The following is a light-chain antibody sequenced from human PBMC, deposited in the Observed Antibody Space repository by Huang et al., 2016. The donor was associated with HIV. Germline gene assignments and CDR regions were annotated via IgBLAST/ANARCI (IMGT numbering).Light chain of an antibody. V-gene: IGKV3-11*01. CDR3: QQRSNWLT. J-gene: IGKJ4*01. Sequence: IALTQSPAALSLSPGERATLSGRASQSISTYLAWYQQKPGQSPRLLIYDTSNRATGSPARFSGSGSGTEFTLTISSLEPEDFAIYYCQQRSNWLTFGGGTKVEIK. CDR2: DTS. CDR1: QSISTY.